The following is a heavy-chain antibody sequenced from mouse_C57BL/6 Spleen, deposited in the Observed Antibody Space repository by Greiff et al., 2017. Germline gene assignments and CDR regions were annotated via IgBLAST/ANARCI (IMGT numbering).Heavy chain of an antibody. Sequence: VHLVESGPGLVAPSQSLSITCTVSGFSLPSYAISWVRQPPGKGLEWLGVIWTGGGTNYNSALNSRLSISKDNSKSQGFLKMNSLQTDDTARYYCARNSDDGYYLFDYWGQGTTLTVSA. CDR1: GFSLPSYA. CDR2: IWTGGGT. CDR3: ARNSDDGYYLFDY. V-gene: IGHV2-9-1*01. D-gene: IGHD2-3*01. J-gene: IGHJ2*01.